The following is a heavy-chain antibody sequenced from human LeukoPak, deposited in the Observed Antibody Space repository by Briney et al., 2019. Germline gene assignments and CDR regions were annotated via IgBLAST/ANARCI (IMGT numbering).Heavy chain of an antibody. CDR2: MNPNSGNT. CDR1: GYTFTSYD. D-gene: IGHD4-17*01. V-gene: IGHV1-8*01. J-gene: IGHJ4*02. Sequence: ASVKVSCKASGYTFTSYDINWVRQATGQGLEWMGWMNPNSGNTGYAQKFQGRVTMTRNTSISTDYMELSSLRSEDTAVYYCARGHYGDYVFDYWGQGTLVTVSS. CDR3: ARGHYGDYVFDY.